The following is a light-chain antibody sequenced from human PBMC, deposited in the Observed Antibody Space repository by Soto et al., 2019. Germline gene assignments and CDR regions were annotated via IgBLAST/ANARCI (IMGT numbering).Light chain of an antibody. CDR1: QSISSY. J-gene: IGKJ3*01. CDR3: QQSYSTPFT. Sequence: DIQMTQSRSSLSASVGDRVTITCRASQSISSYLNWYQQKPGKAPELLIYAASSLQSGVPSRFSGSGSGTDFTLTISSLQPEDFATYYCQQSYSTPFTFGPGTKVDIK. CDR2: AAS. V-gene: IGKV1-39*01.